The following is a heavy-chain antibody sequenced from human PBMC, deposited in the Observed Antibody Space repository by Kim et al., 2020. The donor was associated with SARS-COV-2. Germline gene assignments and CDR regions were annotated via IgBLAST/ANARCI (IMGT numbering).Heavy chain of an antibody. V-gene: IGHV3-30*07. D-gene: IGHD3-10*01. J-gene: IGHJ6*02. CDR3: ASEVYYYDSGSYYGMDV. Sequence: VKGRFTISRDSSKNTLYLQMNCLRAEDTAVYYCASEVYYYDSGSYYGMDVWGQGTTVTVSS.